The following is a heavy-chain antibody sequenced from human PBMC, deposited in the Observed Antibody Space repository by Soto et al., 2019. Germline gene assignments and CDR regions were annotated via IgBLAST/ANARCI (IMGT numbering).Heavy chain of an antibody. Sequence: EVQLLESGGGLVQPGGSLGLSCAASGFTFSSYDMSWVRQAPGKGLEYVSSISVTGSGTYYADSVKGRFTISRDNYKNTLYLQMTSLRVEDTAVYYCARTTTTKSRDYWGQGTLVTVSS. CDR2: ISVTGSGT. CDR1: GFTFSSYD. D-gene: IGHD4-17*01. CDR3: ARTTTTKSRDY. J-gene: IGHJ4*02. V-gene: IGHV3-23*01.